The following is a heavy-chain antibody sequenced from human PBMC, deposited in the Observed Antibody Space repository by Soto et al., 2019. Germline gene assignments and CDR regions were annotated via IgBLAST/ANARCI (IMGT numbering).Heavy chain of an antibody. CDR3: ARGALLWFGGAYDAFDL. CDR2: INPNSGDT. J-gene: IGHJ3*01. D-gene: IGHD3-10*01. Sequence: ASVKVSCKASGYTFTGYYMHWVRQAPGQGLEWMGWINPNSGDTSYVQKFQGWVTMTRDTSISTAYMELSRLRSDDTAVYYCARGALLWFGGAYDAFDLWGQGTMVTVSS. V-gene: IGHV1-2*04. CDR1: GYTFTGYY.